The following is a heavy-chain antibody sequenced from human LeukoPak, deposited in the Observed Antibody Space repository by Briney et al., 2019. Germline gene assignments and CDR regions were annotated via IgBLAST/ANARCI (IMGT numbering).Heavy chain of an antibody. D-gene: IGHD3-22*01. CDR1: GGSISSSS. V-gene: IGHV3-21*01. CDR3: ARAYYYDTPDYFDY. J-gene: IGHJ4*02. CDR2: ISSSSSYI. Sequence: ETLSLTCTVSGGSISSSSYYWGWIRQPPGKGLEWVSSISSSSSYIYYADSVKGRFTISRDNAKNSLYLQMNSLRAEDTAVYYCARAYYYDTPDYFDYWGQGTLVTVSS.